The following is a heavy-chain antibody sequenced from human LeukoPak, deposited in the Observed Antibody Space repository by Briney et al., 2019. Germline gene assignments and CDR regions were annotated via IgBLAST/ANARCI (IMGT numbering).Heavy chain of an antibody. D-gene: IGHD3-10*01. Sequence: SETLSLTCGVSGYSISRGYYWAWIRQPPGKGLEWIGTIYHTGSTYYTPSLGSRVSISVDTSKNEFSLNLNSVTAADTAVYYCARAGWIITSGIDYWGQGALVTVSS. CDR3: ARAGWIITSGIDY. CDR2: IYHTGST. CDR1: GYSISRGYY. J-gene: IGHJ4*02. V-gene: IGHV4-38-2*01.